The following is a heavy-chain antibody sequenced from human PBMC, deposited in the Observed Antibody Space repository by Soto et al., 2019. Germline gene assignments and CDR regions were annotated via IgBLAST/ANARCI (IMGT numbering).Heavy chain of an antibody. D-gene: IGHD1-26*01. V-gene: IGHV3-72*01. CDR3: ARGGSVWELPYYYGMDV. J-gene: IGHJ6*02. CDR2: TRNKANSYTT. Sequence: EVQLVESGGGLVQPGGSLRLSCAASGFTFSDHYMDWVRQAPGKGLEWVGRTRNKANSYTTEYAASVKGRFTISRDDSKNSLYLQMNSLKTEDTAVYYCARGGSVWELPYYYGMDVWGQGTTVTVSS. CDR1: GFTFSDHY.